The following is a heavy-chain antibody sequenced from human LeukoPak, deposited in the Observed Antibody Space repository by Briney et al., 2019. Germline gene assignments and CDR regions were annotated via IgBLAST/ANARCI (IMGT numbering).Heavy chain of an antibody. V-gene: IGHV3-64*01. J-gene: IGHJ4*02. CDR1: GFTVSNYG. Sequence: GGSLRLSCAASGFTVSNYGMHWVRQAPATGMEYASVGSSNGGSTSYANSVKGRFTISRYNSKSTLYLRMGSLRAEDIAVYFCARELSRGGLDYWGQGTLVTVSP. D-gene: IGHD2/OR15-2a*01. CDR3: ARELSRGGLDY. CDR2: GSSNGGST.